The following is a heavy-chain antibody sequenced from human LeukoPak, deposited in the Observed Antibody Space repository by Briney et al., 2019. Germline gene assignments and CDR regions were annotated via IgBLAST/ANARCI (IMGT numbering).Heavy chain of an antibody. J-gene: IGHJ4*02. CDR2: IKQDGGEK. Sequence: GGSHRLSCAASGFTFSSYWMSWVRQAPGKGLEWVANIKQDGGEKYYVDSVKGRFTISRDNAKNSLYLQMNSLRPEDTAVYYCAGRGDGNLSYFDHWGQGTLVTASS. V-gene: IGHV3-7*04. CDR3: AGRGDGNLSYFDH. CDR1: GFTFSSYW. D-gene: IGHD5-24*01.